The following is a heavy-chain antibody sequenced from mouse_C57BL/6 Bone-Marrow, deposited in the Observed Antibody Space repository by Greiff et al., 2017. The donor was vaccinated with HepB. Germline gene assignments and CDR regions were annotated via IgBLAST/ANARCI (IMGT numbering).Heavy chain of an antibody. CDR3: ARAPLLRGFAY. CDR1: GYSITSGYY. CDR2: ISYDGSN. V-gene: IGHV3-6*01. J-gene: IGHJ3*01. Sequence: VQLQQSGPGLVKPSQSLSLTCSVTGYSITSGYYWNWIRQFPGNKLEWMGYISYDGSNNYNPSLKNRISITRDTSKNQFFLKLNSVTTEDTATYYCARAPLLRGFAYWGQGTLVTVSA. D-gene: IGHD1-2*01.